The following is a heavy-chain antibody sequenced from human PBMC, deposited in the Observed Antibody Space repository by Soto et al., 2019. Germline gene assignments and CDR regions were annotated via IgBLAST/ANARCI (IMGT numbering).Heavy chain of an antibody. CDR2: IYSGGST. CDR1: GFTVSSNY. CDR3: AREGYGSGSYYYYYYMDV. D-gene: IGHD3-10*01. Sequence: EVQLVESGGGLVQPGGSLRLSCAASGFTVSSNYMSWVRQAPGKGLEWVSVIYSGGSTYYADSVKGRFTISRHNSKNTVYLQMNSLRAEDTAVYYCAREGYGSGSYYYYYYMDVWGKGTTVTVSS. V-gene: IGHV3-53*04. J-gene: IGHJ6*03.